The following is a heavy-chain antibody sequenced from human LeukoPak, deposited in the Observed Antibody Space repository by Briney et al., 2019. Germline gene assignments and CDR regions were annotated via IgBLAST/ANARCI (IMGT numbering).Heavy chain of an antibody. CDR2: INPNGGGT. Sequence: ASVKVSCKASGYTFTGYYMHWVRQAPGQGLEWMGWINPNGGGTNYAQKFQGRVTMTRDTSISTAYMELSRLRSDDTAVYYCARERRSSGWTPRGYFDYWGQGTLVTVSS. V-gene: IGHV1-2*02. D-gene: IGHD6-19*01. CDR1: GYTFTGYY. CDR3: ARERRSSGWTPRGYFDY. J-gene: IGHJ4*02.